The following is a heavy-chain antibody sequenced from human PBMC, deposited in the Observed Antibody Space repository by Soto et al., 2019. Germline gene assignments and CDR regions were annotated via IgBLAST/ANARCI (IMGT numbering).Heavy chain of an antibody. Sequence: ASVKVSCKVSGYTLTELSMHSVRQAPGKGLEWMGGFDPEDGETIYAQKFQGRVTMTEDTSTDTAYMELSSLRSEDTAVYYCATAIPQFVEEIAYFDYWGQGTLVTVSS. V-gene: IGHV1-24*01. J-gene: IGHJ4*02. CDR3: ATAIPQFVEEIAYFDY. CDR1: GYTLTELS. D-gene: IGHD6-6*01. CDR2: FDPEDGET.